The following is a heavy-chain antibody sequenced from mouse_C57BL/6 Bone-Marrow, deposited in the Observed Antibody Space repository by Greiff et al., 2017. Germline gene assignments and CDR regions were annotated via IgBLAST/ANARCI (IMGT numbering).Heavy chain of an antibody. J-gene: IGHJ4*01. V-gene: IGHV1-50*01. CDR2: LDPSDSYT. Sequence: QVQLQQPGAELVKPGASVKLSCKASGYTFTSYWMQWVKQRPGQGLEWIGKLDPSDSYTNYNQKFKGKATLTVDKSSSTAYMQPSSLTSADSAVFFCARSPRDAMDYWGQGTSVTVSS. CDR1: GYTFTSYW. CDR3: ARSPRDAMDY.